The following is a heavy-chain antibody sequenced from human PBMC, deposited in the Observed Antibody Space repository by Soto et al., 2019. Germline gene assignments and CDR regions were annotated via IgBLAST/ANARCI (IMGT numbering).Heavy chain of an antibody. CDR1: GFTFSSYA. D-gene: IGHD3-10*01. Sequence: LRLSCAASGFTFSSYAMSWVRQAPGKGLEWVSAISGSGGSTYYADSVKGRFTISRDNSKNTLYLQMNSLRAEDTAVYYCAKTGYYYGSRAKYYFDYWCQGTLRTVST. CDR2: ISGSGGST. V-gene: IGHV3-23*01. CDR3: AKTGYYYGSRAKYYFDY. J-gene: IGHJ4*02.